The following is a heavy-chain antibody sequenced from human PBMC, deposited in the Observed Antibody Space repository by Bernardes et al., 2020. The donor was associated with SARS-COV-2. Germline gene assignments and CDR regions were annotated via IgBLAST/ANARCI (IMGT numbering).Heavy chain of an antibody. CDR2: INPDNGVT. J-gene: IGHJ3*02. CDR1: GYTFTAYY. Sequence: ASVKVSCRASGYTFTAYYIHWVRQAPGQGLECMAWINPDNGVTDYAPKFQDRISLTRDTSSSTIYMELSGLRSDDTAIYYCARDPTVVGPDNPFDIWGQGTIVNVSS. V-gene: IGHV1-2*02. CDR3: ARDPTVVGPDNPFDI.